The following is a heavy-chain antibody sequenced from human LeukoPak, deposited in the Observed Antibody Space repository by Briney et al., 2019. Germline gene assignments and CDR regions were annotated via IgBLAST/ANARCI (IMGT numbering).Heavy chain of an antibody. CDR3: AKGSDYYGSVTSKKTD. J-gene: IGHJ4*02. V-gene: IGHV3-23*01. Sequence: GGSLRLSCSVSGFTFSNYAMDWVRQAPGKGLEWVSLISGGSGNIYYVDSVKGRFTISRDNSKNTLYVQMTSLRAEDTAIYYCAKGSDYYGSVTSKKTDWGQGTLVIVSS. CDR2: ISGGSGNI. CDR1: GFTFSNYA. D-gene: IGHD3-10*01.